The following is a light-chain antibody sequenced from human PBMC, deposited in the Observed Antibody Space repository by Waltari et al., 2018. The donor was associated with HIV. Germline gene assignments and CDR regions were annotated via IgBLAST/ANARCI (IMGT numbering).Light chain of an antibody. CDR3: QQYHIRSPLT. CDR1: QSVSGD. J-gene: IGKJ4*01. V-gene: IGKV3D-15*01. Sequence: EIQLTHFPAALSVSPGERDVVACRASQSVSGDLVCDPFHPGQAPTLLLYDTSVRATGVSERFRGSGSGTDFTLTSSGLQSEDFGIYYCQQYHIRSPLTFGGGT. CDR2: DTS.